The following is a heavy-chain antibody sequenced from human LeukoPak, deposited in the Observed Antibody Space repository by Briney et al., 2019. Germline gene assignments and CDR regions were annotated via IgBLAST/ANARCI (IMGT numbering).Heavy chain of an antibody. CDR1: GASISSYY. CDR2: IYYSGST. J-gene: IGHJ3*02. CDR3: ATYYYNSSGYASYAFDI. Sequence: SETLSLTCTVSGASISSYYWSWIRQPPGKGLEWIGYIYYSGSTNYNPSLKSRVTISIETSKNQFSLKLSSVTAADTAVYYCATYYYNSSGYASYAFDIWGQGTMVTVSS. V-gene: IGHV4-59*01. D-gene: IGHD3-22*01.